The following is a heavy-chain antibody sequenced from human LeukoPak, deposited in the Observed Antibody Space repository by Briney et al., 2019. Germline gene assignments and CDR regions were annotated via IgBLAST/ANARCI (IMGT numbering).Heavy chain of an antibody. J-gene: IGHJ4*02. D-gene: IGHD5-24*01. CDR1: GFTFSSYA. V-gene: IGHV3-30-3*01. CDR2: ISYDGSNK. Sequence: GALRLSCATPGFTFSSYAMHWVRQAPGKGLEWVAVISYDGSNKYYADSVKGRFTISRDNSKNTLYLQMNSLRAEDTAVYYCARAGEMATIPGYFDYWGQGTLVTVSS. CDR3: ARAGEMATIPGYFDY.